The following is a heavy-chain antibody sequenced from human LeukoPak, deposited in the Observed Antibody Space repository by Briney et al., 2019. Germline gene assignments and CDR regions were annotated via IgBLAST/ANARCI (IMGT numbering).Heavy chain of an antibody. Sequence: SGTLSLTCGVSGVSITSGYWWSWVRQPPGKGLEWIGEIHHSGSTNYNPSLKSRVTISVDKSKNQFSVMLTPVTAADTAVYYCARNAYYSADYWGQGTLVTVSS. D-gene: IGHD2/OR15-2a*01. CDR2: IHHSGST. CDR1: GVSITSGYW. V-gene: IGHV4-4*02. J-gene: IGHJ4*02. CDR3: ARNAYYSADY.